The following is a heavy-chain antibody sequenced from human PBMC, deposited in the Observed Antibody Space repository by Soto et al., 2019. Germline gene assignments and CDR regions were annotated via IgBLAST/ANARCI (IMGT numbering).Heavy chain of an antibody. CDR3: ARDAYYGSGSFDY. CDR1: GGSVSSGSYY. V-gene: IGHV4-61*01. Sequence: ASETLSLTCTVSGGSVSSGSYYWSWIRQPPGKGLEWIGYIYYSGSTNYNPSLKSRVTISVDTSKNQFSLKLSSVTAADTAVYYCARDAYYGSGSFDYWGQGTLVTVSS. D-gene: IGHD3-10*01. J-gene: IGHJ4*02. CDR2: IYYSGST.